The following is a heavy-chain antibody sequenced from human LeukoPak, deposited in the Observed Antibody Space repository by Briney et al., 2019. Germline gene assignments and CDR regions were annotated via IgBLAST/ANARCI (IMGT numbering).Heavy chain of an antibody. D-gene: IGHD6-19*01. Sequence: GASVTVSFKASGGTFNNYPISWVRQAPGQGLEWMGWISAYNGNTNYAQKLQGRVTMATDTSTSSAYMELRSLRSDGTAVYYCARYHDSPGIAVAGTKTLEDYWGQGTLVTVSS. CDR3: ARYHDSPGIAVAGTKTLEDY. V-gene: IGHV1-18*01. J-gene: IGHJ4*02. CDR2: ISAYNGNT. CDR1: GGTFNNYP.